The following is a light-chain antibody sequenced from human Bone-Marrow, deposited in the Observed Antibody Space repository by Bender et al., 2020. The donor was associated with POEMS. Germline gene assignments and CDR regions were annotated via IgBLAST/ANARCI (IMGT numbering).Light chain of an antibody. CDR2: DVS. CDR3: VSYTSSGTLYV. Sequence: QSALTQPASLSGSPGQSITISCTGTHNDVGNYNHVSWYQQHPGKAPKLVIFDVSKRPSGISDRFSASKSGDSAFLTISGLQAEDAADYYCVSYTSSGTLYVFGAGTKVTVL. CDR1: HNDVGNYNH. J-gene: IGLJ1*01. V-gene: IGLV2-14*02.